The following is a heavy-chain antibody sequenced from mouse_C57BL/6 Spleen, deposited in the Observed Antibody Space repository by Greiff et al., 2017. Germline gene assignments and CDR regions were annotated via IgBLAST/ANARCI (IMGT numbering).Heavy chain of an antibody. V-gene: IGHV14-4*01. CDR1: GFNIKDDY. Sequence: VQLKQSGAELVRPGASVKLSCTASGFNIKDDYMHWVKQRPEQGLEWIGWIDPENGDTEYASKFQGKATITADTSSNTAYLQLSSLTSEDTAVYYCALYYGNPLAYWGQGTLVTVSA. J-gene: IGHJ3*01. D-gene: IGHD2-1*01. CDR3: ALYYGNPLAY. CDR2: IDPENGDT.